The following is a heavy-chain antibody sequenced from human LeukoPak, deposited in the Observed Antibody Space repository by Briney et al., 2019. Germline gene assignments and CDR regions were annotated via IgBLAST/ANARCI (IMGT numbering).Heavy chain of an antibody. CDR2: IIPIFGTA. D-gene: IGHD2-15*01. CDR1: GGTFSSYA. V-gene: IGHV1-69*01. CDR3: ARGGYCSGGSCHSFDY. J-gene: IGHJ4*02. Sequence: SVKVSCKASGGTFSSYAISWVRQAPGQGLEWMGGIIPIFGTANYAQKFQGRVTITADESTSTAYMELSSLRSEDTAVYYCARGGYCSGGSCHSFDYWGQGTLVTVSS.